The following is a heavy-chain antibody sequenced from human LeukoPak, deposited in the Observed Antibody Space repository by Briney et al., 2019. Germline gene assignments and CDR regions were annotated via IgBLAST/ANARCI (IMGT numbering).Heavy chain of an antibody. J-gene: IGHJ4*02. Sequence: GGSLRLSCAASGFTVSNTYMSWVRQAPGKGLEWVSIIYSDGRTYYADFVKGRFTISRDNSKNTMYLQMSSLRAEDTAVYYCASGGGYSSAWHSSDYWGQGTLVTVSS. V-gene: IGHV3-53*01. CDR3: ASGGGYSSAWHSSDY. CDR2: IYSDGRT. D-gene: IGHD6-19*01. CDR1: GFTVSNTY.